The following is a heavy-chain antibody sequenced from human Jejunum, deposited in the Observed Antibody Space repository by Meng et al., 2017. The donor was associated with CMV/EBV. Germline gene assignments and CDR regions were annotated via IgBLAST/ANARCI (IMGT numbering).Heavy chain of an antibody. CDR1: GFTFDDYA. CDR3: AKTLSPYDFWSGADY. D-gene: IGHD3-3*01. J-gene: IGHJ4*02. V-gene: IGHV3-9*01. CDR2: ISWNGDNI. Sequence: GFTFDDYAMHWVRQAPGKGLEWVSGISWNGDNIDYADSVRGRFTISRDNAKNSLYLQMNSLKAEDTAFYYCAKTLSPYDFWSGADYWGQGTPVNVSS.